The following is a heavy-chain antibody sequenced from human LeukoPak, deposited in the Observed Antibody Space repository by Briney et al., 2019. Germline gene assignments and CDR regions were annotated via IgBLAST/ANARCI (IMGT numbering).Heavy chain of an antibody. Sequence: GGSLRLSCAASGFTFSSYSMNWDRQAPGKGLEWVSYISSSSSTIYYADSVKGRFTISRDNAKNSLYLQMNSLRAEDTAVYYCARDHYCSSTSCYRYYYYYYGMDVWGQGTTVTVSS. CDR1: GFTFSSYS. V-gene: IGHV3-48*01. CDR3: ARDHYCSSTSCYRYYYYYYGMDV. CDR2: ISSSSSTI. D-gene: IGHD2-2*01. J-gene: IGHJ6*02.